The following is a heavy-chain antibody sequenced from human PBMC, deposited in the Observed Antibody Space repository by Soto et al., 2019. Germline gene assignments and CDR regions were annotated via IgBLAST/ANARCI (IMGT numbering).Heavy chain of an antibody. CDR1: GGTFSSHA. D-gene: IGHD5-12*01. J-gene: IGHJ4*02. Sequence: SVKVSCKASGGTFSSHAISWVRQAPGQGLEWMGGIIPIFGTANYAQKFQGRVTITADESTSTAYMELSSLRSEDTAVYYCARERGYSGYDHWYYFDYWGQGTLVTVS. V-gene: IGHV1-69*13. CDR2: IIPIFGTA. CDR3: ARERGYSGYDHWYYFDY.